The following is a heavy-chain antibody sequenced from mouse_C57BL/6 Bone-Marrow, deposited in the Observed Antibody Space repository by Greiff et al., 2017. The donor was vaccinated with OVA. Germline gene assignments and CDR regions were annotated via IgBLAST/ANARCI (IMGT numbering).Heavy chain of an antibody. CDR1: GYTFTSYG. CDR2: IYIGNGYT. V-gene: IGHV1-58*01. D-gene: IGHD1-1*01. CDR3: ARSEYPYYYGSSSSYWYFDV. Sequence: VQLQQSGAELVRPGSSVKMSCKTSGYTFTSYGINWVKQRPGQGLEWIGYIYIGNGYTEYNEKFKGKATLTSDTSSSTAYMQLSSLTSEDSAIYFCARSEYPYYYGSSSSYWYFDVWGTGTTVTVSS. J-gene: IGHJ1*03.